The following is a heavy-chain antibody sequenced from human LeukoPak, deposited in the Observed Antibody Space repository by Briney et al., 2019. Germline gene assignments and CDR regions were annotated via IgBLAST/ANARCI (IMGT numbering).Heavy chain of an antibody. J-gene: IGHJ5*02. CDR1: GFTFSSYA. CDR3: ARGRYGDENDNWFDP. V-gene: IGHV3-30*04. Sequence: GGALRLSCVASGFTFSSYAMHWVRQAPGKGLEWVAVISYDGSNKYYADSVKGRFTIFRDNSKNTLYLQMNSLRAEDTAVYYCARGRYGDENDNWFDPWGQGTLVTVSS. CDR2: ISYDGSNK. D-gene: IGHD4-17*01.